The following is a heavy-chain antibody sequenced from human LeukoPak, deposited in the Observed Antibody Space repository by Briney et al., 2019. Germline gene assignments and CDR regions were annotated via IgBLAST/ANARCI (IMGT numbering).Heavy chain of an antibody. CDR3: ARDRGSGSYYSQD. CDR2: IKQDGSEK. J-gene: IGHJ4*02. V-gene: IGHV3-7*01. Sequence: GGSLRLSCAASGFTFSSFWMSWVRQAPGKGLEWVAHIKQDGSEKYYVDSVKGRFTISRDNAKNSLYLQMNSLRAEDTAVYYCARDRGSGSYYSQDWGQGTLVTVSS. CDR1: GFTFSSFW. D-gene: IGHD3-10*01.